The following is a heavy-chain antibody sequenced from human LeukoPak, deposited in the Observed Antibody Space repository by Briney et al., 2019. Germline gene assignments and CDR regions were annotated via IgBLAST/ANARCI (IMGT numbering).Heavy chain of an antibody. Sequence: GGSLRLSCEASGFTFSNYWMNWVRQAPGKGLEWVANIEHDGSEKYYVDSVRGRFTISRDNAKNSLYLQMNSLRAEDTAVYYCAKDLIRYSSSSCWGQGTLVTVSS. CDR2: IEHDGSEK. J-gene: IGHJ4*02. CDR3: AKDLIRYSSSSC. V-gene: IGHV3-7*01. D-gene: IGHD6-13*01. CDR1: GFTFSNYW.